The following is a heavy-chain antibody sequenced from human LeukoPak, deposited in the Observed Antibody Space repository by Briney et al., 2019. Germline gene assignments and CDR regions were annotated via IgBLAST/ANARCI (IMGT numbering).Heavy chain of an antibody. CDR1: GYTFTGYY. V-gene: IGHV1-2*02. CDR2: INPNSGGT. CDR3: ARSYDFWSGQLPDY. D-gene: IGHD3-3*01. Sequence: ASVKVSCKASGYTFTGYYMHWVRQAPGQGLEWMGWINPNSGGTNYAQKFQGRVTMTRDTSISTAYMELSSLRSDDTAVYYCARSYDFWSGQLPDYWGQGTLVTVSS. J-gene: IGHJ4*02.